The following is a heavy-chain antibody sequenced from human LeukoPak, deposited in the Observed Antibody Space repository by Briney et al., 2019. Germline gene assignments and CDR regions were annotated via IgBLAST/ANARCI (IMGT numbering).Heavy chain of an antibody. V-gene: IGHV4-34*01. CDR3: ARGSGSHGRDWFDP. J-gene: IGHJ5*02. CDR1: GGSFSGYY. D-gene: IGHD1-26*01. CDR2: INHSGST. Sequence: SETLSLTCAVYGGSFSGYYWSWIRQPPGKGLEWIGEINHSGSTNYNPSLKSRVTISVDTSKNQFSLKLSSVTAADTAVYYCARGSGSHGRDWFDPWGQGTLVTVSS.